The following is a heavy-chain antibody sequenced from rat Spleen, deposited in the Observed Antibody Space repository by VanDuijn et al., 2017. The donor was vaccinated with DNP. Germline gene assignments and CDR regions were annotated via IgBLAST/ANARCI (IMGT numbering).Heavy chain of an antibody. J-gene: IGHJ2*01. CDR2: ISPSGGST. Sequence: EVQLVESGGGLVQPGRSLKLSCAASGFSFSDYDMAWVRQAPPKGLEWVTAISPSGGSTYYRDSVKGRFTISRDNAKSTLYLQMNSLRSEDTATYYCARLGFDYWGQGVMVTVSS. V-gene: IGHV5-25*01. CDR1: GFSFSDYD. CDR3: ARLGFDY.